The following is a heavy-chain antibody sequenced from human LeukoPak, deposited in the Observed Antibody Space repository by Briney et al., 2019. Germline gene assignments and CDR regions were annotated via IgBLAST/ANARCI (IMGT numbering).Heavy chain of an antibody. CDR2: ISSSSSYI. CDR1: GFTFSSYS. V-gene: IGHV3-21*01. J-gene: IGHJ4*02. Sequence: GGSLRLSCAASGFTFSSYSMNWVRQAPGKGLEWVSSISSSSSYIYYADSVKGRFTISRDNAKNSLYLQMNSLRAEDTAVYYCARDPHYDFWTGYYDYWGQGTLVTVSS. CDR3: ARDPHYDFWTGYYDY. D-gene: IGHD3-3*01.